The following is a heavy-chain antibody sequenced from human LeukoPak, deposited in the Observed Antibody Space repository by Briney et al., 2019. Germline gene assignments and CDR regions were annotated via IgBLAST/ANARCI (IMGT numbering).Heavy chain of an antibody. Sequence: SETLSLTCSVSGGSISNYYWSWVRQPPGKALEWIGHIYYSGSTNYNPSLKSRVTISVDTSRDQFSLKLSSVTAADTAVYYCASRSSIWSGYQDTLYYFDSWGQGTLVTVSS. CDR2: IYYSGST. D-gene: IGHD3-3*01. CDR1: GGSISNYY. J-gene: IGHJ4*02. V-gene: IGHV4-59*01. CDR3: ASRSSIWSGYQDTLYYFDS.